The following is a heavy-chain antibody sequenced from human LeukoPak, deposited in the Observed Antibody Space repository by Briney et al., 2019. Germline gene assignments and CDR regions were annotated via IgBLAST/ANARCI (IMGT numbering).Heavy chain of an antibody. J-gene: IGHJ5*02. CDR3: GSTFGAIPS. CDR2: ISSNGGST. V-gene: IGHV3-64D*09. Sequence: GGSLRLSCSASGFTFRSYAMHWVRQAPGKGLEYVSAISSNGGSTYYADSGKGRFTIVRDNSKNTLNLQMSGLRAQDTAVYYCGSTFGAIPSWGQGTLVTVSS. D-gene: IGHD2-2*02. CDR1: GFTFRSYA.